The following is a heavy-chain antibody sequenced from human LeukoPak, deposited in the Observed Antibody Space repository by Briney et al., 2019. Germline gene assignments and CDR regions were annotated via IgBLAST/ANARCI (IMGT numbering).Heavy chain of an antibody. D-gene: IGHD6-19*01. V-gene: IGHV1-18*01. CDR3: ARAQALQWLVWVSIKNNWFDP. CDR2: ISAYNGNT. CDR1: GYTFTSYG. Sequence: GASVKVSCKASGYTFTSYGISWVRQAPGQGLEWMGWISAYNGNTNYAQKLQGRVTMTTDTSTSTAYMELRSLRSDDTAVYYCARAQALQWLVWVSIKNNWFDPWGQGTLVTVSS. J-gene: IGHJ5*02.